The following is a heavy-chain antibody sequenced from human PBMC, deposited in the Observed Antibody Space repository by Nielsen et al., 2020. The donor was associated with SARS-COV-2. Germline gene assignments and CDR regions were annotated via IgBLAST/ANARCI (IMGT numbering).Heavy chain of an antibody. D-gene: IGHD6-19*01. CDR2: IDWDDDK. CDR3: ARNSVAAVAGPYFDY. CDR1: GFSLSTSGMC. Sequence: SGPTLVKPTQTLTLTCTFSGFSLSTSGMCVSWIRQPPGKALEWLARIDWDDDKYYSTSLKTRLTISKDTSKNQVVLTMTNMDPVDTATYYCARNSVAAVAGPYFDYWGQGTLVTVSS. J-gene: IGHJ4*02. V-gene: IGHV2-70*11.